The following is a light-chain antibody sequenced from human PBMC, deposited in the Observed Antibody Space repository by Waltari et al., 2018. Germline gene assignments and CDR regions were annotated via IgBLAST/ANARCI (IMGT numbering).Light chain of an antibody. V-gene: IGKV4-1*01. Sequence: DIVMTQSPDSLAVSLGERASINCKSSQSVLYSSNNYNYLAWYQQKPGQPPQLLIYGASTRDSGVPDRFGGSGSGTHFTLTISSLQAEDVAVYYCQQDYESPSTFGQGTKLEIK. CDR3: QQDYESPST. J-gene: IGKJ2*01. CDR2: GAS. CDR1: QSVLYSSNNYNY.